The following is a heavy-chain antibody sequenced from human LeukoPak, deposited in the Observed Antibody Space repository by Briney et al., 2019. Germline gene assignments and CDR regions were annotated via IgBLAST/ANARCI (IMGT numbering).Heavy chain of an antibody. Sequence: ASVKVSCKASGYTFTGYYMHWVRQAPGQGLEWMGWINPNSGGTNYAQKFQGRVTMTRDTSISTAYMELSRLRSDDTAVYYCARAQYYDFWSGYYTGFDKDAFDIWGQGTMVTVSS. CDR2: INPNSGGT. J-gene: IGHJ3*02. D-gene: IGHD3-3*01. CDR3: ARAQYYDFWSGYYTGFDKDAFDI. CDR1: GYTFTGYY. V-gene: IGHV1-2*02.